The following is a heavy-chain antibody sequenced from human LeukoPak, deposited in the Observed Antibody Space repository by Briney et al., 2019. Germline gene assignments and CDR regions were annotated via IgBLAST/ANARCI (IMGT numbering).Heavy chain of an antibody. D-gene: IGHD3-10*01. CDR2: IWYDGSNK. CDR1: GFTFSSYG. Sequence: GGSLRLSCAASGFTFSSYGMHWVRQAPGKGLEWVAVIWYDGSNKYYADSVKGRLTISRDNSKNTLYLQMNSLRAEDTAVYYCARDYDGSGSHPYYYYGMDVWGQGTTVIVSS. J-gene: IGHJ6*02. CDR3: ARDYDGSGSHPYYYYGMDV. V-gene: IGHV3-33*01.